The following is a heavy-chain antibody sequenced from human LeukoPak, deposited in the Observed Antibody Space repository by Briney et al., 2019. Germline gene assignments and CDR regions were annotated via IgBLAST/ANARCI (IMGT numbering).Heavy chain of an antibody. V-gene: IGHV4-4*07. CDR3: ARDRHDFWSGHYYGMDV. Sequence: PSETLSLTCAVYGGSFSGYYWSWIRQPAGKGLEWIGRIYTSGSTNYNPSLKSRVTMSVDTSKNQFSLKLSSVTAADTAVYYCARDRHDFWSGHYYGMDVWGQGTTVTVSS. CDR1: GGSFSGYY. J-gene: IGHJ6*02. CDR2: IYTSGST. D-gene: IGHD3-3*01.